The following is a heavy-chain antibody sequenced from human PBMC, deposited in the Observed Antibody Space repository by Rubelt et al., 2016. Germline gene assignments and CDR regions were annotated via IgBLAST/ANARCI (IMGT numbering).Heavy chain of an antibody. CDR2: VFYTGST. D-gene: IGHD6-19*01. CDR1: GDSISSSSYY. J-gene: IGHJ4*02. CDR3: ARLEYSSGWYPHY. V-gene: IGHV4-39*01. Sequence: QLQLQESGPGLVKPSETLSLACTVSGDSISSSSYYWGWIRQPPGKGLEWIGRVFYTGSTYYNPSLQSRVTISVDTSKNQFSLKLNVVTAADTAGDYWARLEYSSGWYPHYWGQGTLVTVCS.